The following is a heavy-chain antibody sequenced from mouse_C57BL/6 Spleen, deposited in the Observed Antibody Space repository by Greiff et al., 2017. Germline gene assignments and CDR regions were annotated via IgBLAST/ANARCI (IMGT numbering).Heavy chain of an antibody. J-gene: IGHJ3*01. CDR3: APMVTTGAY. D-gene: IGHD2-2*01. V-gene: IGHV1-64*01. CDR2: IHPNSGST. Sequence: QVQLQQPGAELVKPGASVKLSCKASGYTFTSYWMHWVKQRPGQGLEWIGMIHPNSGSTNYNEKFKSKATLTVDKSSSTAYMQLSSLTSEDSAVYYCAPMVTTGAYWGQGTLVTVSA. CDR1: GYTFTSYW.